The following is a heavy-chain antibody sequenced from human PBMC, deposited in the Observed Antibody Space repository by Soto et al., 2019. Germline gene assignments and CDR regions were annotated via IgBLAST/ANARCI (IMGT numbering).Heavy chain of an antibody. CDR1: GGTFSSYA. D-gene: IGHD5-12*01. CDR2: IVPIVDTS. Sequence: QVQLVQSGAEVRQPATSVKVSCKTSGGTFSSYAISWVRQAPGQGLEWMGGIVPIVDTSTYAQKFQGRVTITADESTSTVYMDLSSLRSDDTAVYYCVRLVAIPGYPDNWGQGTLVTVSS. CDR3: VRLVAIPGYPDN. J-gene: IGHJ4*02. V-gene: IGHV1-69*12.